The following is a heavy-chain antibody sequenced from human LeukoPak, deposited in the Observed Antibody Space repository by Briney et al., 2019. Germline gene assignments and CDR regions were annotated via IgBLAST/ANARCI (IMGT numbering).Heavy chain of an antibody. J-gene: IGHJ4*02. V-gene: IGHV3-64*01. Sequence: GGSLRPSCAGSGFTFSNYAMYWVRQAPGKGLENVAGIGSNGDSTYYANSVKGRFTISRDNSKNTLFLQMGSLRADDVAIYYCARGNVVGASRPFDYWGQGALVTVSS. CDR1: GFTFSNYA. D-gene: IGHD1-26*01. CDR2: IGSNGDST. CDR3: ARGNVVGASRPFDY.